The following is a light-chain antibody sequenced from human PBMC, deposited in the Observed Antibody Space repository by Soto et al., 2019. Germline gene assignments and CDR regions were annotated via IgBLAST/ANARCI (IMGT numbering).Light chain of an antibody. Sequence: DIQMTQSPSSLSASVGDRVTITCRASQSISSYLNWYQQKPGKAPKLLIYAASSLQSGVPSRFSGSVSGTDFTLTISSLQPEDVATYYCPQSYSTPLFTFGPGTKVDIQ. CDR3: PQSYSTPLFT. CDR1: QSISSY. V-gene: IGKV1-39*01. J-gene: IGKJ3*01. CDR2: AAS.